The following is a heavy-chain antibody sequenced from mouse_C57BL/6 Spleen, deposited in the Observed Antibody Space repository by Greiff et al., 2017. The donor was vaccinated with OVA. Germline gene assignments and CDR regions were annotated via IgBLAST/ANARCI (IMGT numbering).Heavy chain of an antibody. CDR3: ARGYYGSMGY. CDR1: GYSITSGYY. D-gene: IGHD1-1*01. J-gene: IGHJ2*01. CDR2: ISYDGSN. Sequence: EVQRVESGPGLVKPSQSLSLTCSVTGYSITSGYYWNWIRQFPGNKLEWMGYISYDGSNNYNPSLKNRISITRDTSKNQFFLKLNSVTTEDTATYYCARGYYGSMGYWGQGTTLTVSS. V-gene: IGHV3-6*01.